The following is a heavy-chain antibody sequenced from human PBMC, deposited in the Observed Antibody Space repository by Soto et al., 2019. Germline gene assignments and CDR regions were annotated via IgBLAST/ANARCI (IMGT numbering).Heavy chain of an antibody. V-gene: IGHV3-30-3*01. D-gene: IGHD3-3*01. CDR2: ISYDGSNK. Sequence: QVQLVESGGGVVQPGRSLRLSCAASGFTFSSYAMHWVRQAPGKGLEWVAVISYDGSNKYYADSVKGRFTISRDNSKNTLYQQMNSLRYEDTAVYYCARGASRGSYYDFWSGPLYEGYWGQGTLVTVSS. CDR1: GFTFSSYA. CDR3: ARGASRGSYYDFWSGPLYEGY. J-gene: IGHJ4*02.